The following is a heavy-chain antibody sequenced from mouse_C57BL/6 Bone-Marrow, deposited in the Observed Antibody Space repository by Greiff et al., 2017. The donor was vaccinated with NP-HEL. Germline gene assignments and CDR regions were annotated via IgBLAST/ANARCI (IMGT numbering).Heavy chain of an antibody. CDR2: IHPNSGST. D-gene: IGHD1-1*01. CDR3: ARKGYGSSRGPWFAY. V-gene: IGHV1-64*01. J-gene: IGHJ3*01. Sequence: QVQLQQSGAELVKPGASVKLSCKASGYTFTSYWMHWVKQRPGQGLEWIGMIHPNSGSTNYNEKFKSKATLTVDKSSSTAYMQLSSLTSEDSAVYYCARKGYGSSRGPWFAYWGQGTLVTVSA. CDR1: GYTFTSYW.